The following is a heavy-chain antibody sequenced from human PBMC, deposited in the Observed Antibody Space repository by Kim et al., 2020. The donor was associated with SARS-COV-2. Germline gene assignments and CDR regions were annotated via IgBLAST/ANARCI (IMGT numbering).Heavy chain of an antibody. J-gene: IGHJ3*02. V-gene: IGHV4-39*02. D-gene: IGHD3-22*01. CDR1: DGSISSSSYY. Sequence: SETLSLTCTVSDGSISSSSYYWGWIRQPPGKGLEWIGSIYYSGSTYYNPSLKSRVTISVDTSKNQFSLKLSSVTAADTAVYYCARDPDDSSGYYDVDAFDIWGQGTMVTVSS. CDR2: IYYSGST. CDR3: ARDPDDSSGYYDVDAFDI.